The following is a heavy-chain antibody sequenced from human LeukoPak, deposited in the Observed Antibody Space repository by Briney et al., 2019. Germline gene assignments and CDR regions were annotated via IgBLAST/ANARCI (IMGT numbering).Heavy chain of an antibody. CDR1: GYTFTGYY. D-gene: IGHD6-19*01. V-gene: IGHV1-2*02. Sequence: GASVKVSCKASGYTFTGYYMHWVRQAPGQGLEWMGWINPNSGGTNYAQKFQGRVTMTRDTSLSTAYMELRSLRSDDTAVYYCARASGIAVAGTKELALDYWGQGTLVTVSS. CDR2: INPNSGGT. CDR3: ARASGIAVAGTKELALDY. J-gene: IGHJ4*02.